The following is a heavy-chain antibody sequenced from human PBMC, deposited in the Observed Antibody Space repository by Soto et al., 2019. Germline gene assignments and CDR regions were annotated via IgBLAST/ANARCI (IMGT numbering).Heavy chain of an antibody. Sequence: KPSETLSLTCAVYGGSFSGYYWSWIRQPPGKGLEWIGEINHSGSTNYNPSLKSRVTISVDTSKNQFSLKLSSVTAADTAVYYCAREPVTTTNRFDPWGQGTLVTVSS. CDR2: INHSGST. D-gene: IGHD4-4*01. CDR3: AREPVTTTNRFDP. CDR1: GGSFSGYY. V-gene: IGHV4-34*01. J-gene: IGHJ5*02.